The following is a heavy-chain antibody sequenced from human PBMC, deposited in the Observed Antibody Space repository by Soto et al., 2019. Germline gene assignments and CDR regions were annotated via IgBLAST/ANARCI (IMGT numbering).Heavy chain of an antibody. Sequence: GGSLRLSCAASGFTFSTYWMSWVRQAPGKGLEWVANIWRDGSEKNYVDSVKGRFTISRDNANYALYLQMNRLRAXDTAVYYCARGSTSFDYWGQGTLVTVSS. CDR1: GFTFSTYW. V-gene: IGHV3-7*01. CDR2: IWRDGSEK. CDR3: ARGSTSFDY. J-gene: IGHJ4*02. D-gene: IGHD2-2*01.